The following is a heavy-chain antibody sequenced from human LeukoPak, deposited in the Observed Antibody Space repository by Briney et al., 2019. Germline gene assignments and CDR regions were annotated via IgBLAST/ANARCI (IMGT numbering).Heavy chain of an antibody. D-gene: IGHD3-3*01. J-gene: IGHJ4*02. V-gene: IGHV4-39*07. Sequence: GSLRLSCAASGFTFSSYAMSWIRQPPGKGLEWIGNIFYSGSTYYSPSLKSRVTISLDTSRNQFSLKLSSVTAADTAVYYCARGFRITIFGVVIPQYYFDYWGQGTLVTVSS. CDR3: ARGFRITIFGVVIPQYYFDY. CDR2: IFYSGST. CDR1: GFTFSSYA.